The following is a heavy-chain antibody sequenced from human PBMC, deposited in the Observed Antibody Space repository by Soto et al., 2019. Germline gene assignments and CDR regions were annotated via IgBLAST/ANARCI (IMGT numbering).Heavy chain of an antibody. CDR3: AHRQRTVYFDY. J-gene: IGHJ4*02. Sequence: QITLKESGPTLVKPTQPLTLTCTFSGFSLSTSGVGVGWIRQPPGKALEWLALFYWDEDKRYSPSLKSRLTITKDTSKTQVVLTMTNMDPVDTATYYCAHRQRTVYFDYWGQGTLVTVSS. CDR2: FYWDEDK. D-gene: IGHD4-17*01. V-gene: IGHV2-5*02. CDR1: GFSLSTSGVG.